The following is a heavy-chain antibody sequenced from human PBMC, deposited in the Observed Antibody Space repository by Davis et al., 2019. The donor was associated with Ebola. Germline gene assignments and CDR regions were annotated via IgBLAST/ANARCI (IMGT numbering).Heavy chain of an antibody. V-gene: IGHV4-4*07. Sequence: GSLRLSCAASGFTFNTYAMNWVRQPAGKGLEWVGHIFTNGNTKYNPSLESRLTISIDTSKNQFSLRLDSVTAADTAIYFCARDRHDSTAYGFWGQGILVTVSS. J-gene: IGHJ4*02. CDR1: GFTFNTYA. CDR2: IFTNGNT. CDR3: ARDRHDSTAYGF. D-gene: IGHD3-22*01.